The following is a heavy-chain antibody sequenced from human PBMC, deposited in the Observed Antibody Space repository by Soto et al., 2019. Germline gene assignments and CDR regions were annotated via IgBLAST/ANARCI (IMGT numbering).Heavy chain of an antibody. CDR1: GITFSGYW. V-gene: IGHV3-74*01. CDR2: VDSDGSGT. Sequence: EVQLVESGGGSVQPGGSLRLSCVASGITFSGYWMHWVRQVPGKGLVWVARVDSDGSGTSYADSVKGRVTISRDNAKNRRQIQMNSLRVEDTAVYYCATGLERWGQGIPVTVSS. J-gene: IGHJ4*02. CDR3: ATGLER. D-gene: IGHD1-1*01.